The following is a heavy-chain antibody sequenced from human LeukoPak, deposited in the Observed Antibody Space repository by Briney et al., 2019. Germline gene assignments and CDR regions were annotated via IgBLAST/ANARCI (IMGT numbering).Heavy chain of an antibody. V-gene: IGHV1-2*06. Sequence: GASVKVSCRASGYTFTGYYMHWVRQAPGQGLEWMGRINPNSGGTNYAQKFQGRVTMTRDTSISTAYMELSRLRSDDTAVYYCARMAYDILTGYFQPNWFDPWGQGTLVTVSS. J-gene: IGHJ5*02. D-gene: IGHD3-9*01. CDR3: ARMAYDILTGYFQPNWFDP. CDR1: GYTFTGYY. CDR2: INPNSGGT.